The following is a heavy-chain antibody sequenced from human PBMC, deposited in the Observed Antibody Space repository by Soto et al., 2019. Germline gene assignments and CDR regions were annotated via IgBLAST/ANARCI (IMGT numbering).Heavy chain of an antibody. CDR2: ISSSSSTI. J-gene: IGHJ4*02. D-gene: IGHD3-3*01. Sequence: EVQLVESGGGLVQPGGSLRLSCAASGFTFSSYSMNWVRQAPGKGLEWVSYISSSSSTIYYADSVKGRFTISRDNAKNSLYLQMNSLRAEDTAVYYCASHYHFWSGRSFDYWGQGTLVTVSS. CDR3: ASHYHFWSGRSFDY. V-gene: IGHV3-48*01. CDR1: GFTFSSYS.